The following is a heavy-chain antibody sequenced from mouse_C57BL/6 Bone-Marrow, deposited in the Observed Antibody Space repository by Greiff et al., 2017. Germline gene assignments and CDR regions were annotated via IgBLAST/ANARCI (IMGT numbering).Heavy chain of an antibody. J-gene: IGHJ1*03. Sequence: DVQLQESGTVLARPGASVKMSCKTSGYTFTSYWMHWVKQRPGQGLEWIGAIYPGNSDTSYNQKFKGKAKLTAVTSASTAYMELSSLTNEDSAVYYCTRNTVVPNWYFDVWGTGTTVNVYS. V-gene: IGHV1-5*01. CDR2: IYPGNSDT. CDR3: TRNTVVPNWYFDV. D-gene: IGHD1-1*01. CDR1: GYTFTSYW.